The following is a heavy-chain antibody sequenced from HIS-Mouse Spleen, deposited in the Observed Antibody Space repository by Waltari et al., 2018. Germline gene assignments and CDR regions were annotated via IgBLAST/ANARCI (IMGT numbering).Heavy chain of an antibody. CDR1: GFTFSSYA. V-gene: IGHV3-30*04. J-gene: IGHJ4*02. CDR3: AKAWYSGYDY. D-gene: IGHD5-12*01. CDR2: ISYDGSNK. Sequence: QVQLVESGGGVVQPGRSLRLSCAASGFTFSSYAMHWVRQAPGKGLEGVAVISYDGSNKYYADSVKGRFTSSRDNSKNTLYLQMNSLRAEDTAVYYCAKAWYSGYDYWGQGTLVTVSS.